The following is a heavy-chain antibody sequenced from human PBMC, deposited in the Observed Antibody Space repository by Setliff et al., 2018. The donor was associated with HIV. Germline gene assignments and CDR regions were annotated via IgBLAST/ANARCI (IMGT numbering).Heavy chain of an antibody. CDR3: ARARITMTGGRLEPYAFDR. Sequence: PSETLSLTCTVSGGSFSTYYWSWIRQPAGEGLEYIGRVHSTGTTIYNPSLKSRVTMSVDTSKNQLSLKLRSVTAADTAVHYCARARITMTGGRLEPYAFDRWGQGTKVTVSS. CDR1: GGSFSTYY. CDR2: VHSTGTT. J-gene: IGHJ3*01. D-gene: IGHD3-22*01. V-gene: IGHV4-4*07.